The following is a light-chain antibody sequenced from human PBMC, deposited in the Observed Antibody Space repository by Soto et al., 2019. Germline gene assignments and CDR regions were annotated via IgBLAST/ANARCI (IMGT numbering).Light chain of an antibody. CDR1: QSVSSN. V-gene: IGKV3-20*01. CDR3: QQYGSSGT. J-gene: IGKJ1*01. Sequence: EIVMTQSPDTVSVSPCEGAELSCRASQSVSSNLAWYQQKPGQAPRLLIYGASNRATGIPDRFSGSGSGTDFTLTISRLEPEDFAVYYCQQYGSSGTFGQGTKVDI. CDR2: GAS.